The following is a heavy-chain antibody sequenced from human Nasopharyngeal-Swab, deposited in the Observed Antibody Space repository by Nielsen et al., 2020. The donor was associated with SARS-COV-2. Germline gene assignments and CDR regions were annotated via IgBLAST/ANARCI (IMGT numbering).Heavy chain of an antibody. CDR2: INHSGST. J-gene: IGHJ6*02. V-gene: IGHV4-34*13. CDR3: ARDRAWDSSGWDYYYGMDV. Sequence: PGKGLEWIGEINHSGSTNYNPSLKSRVTISVDTSKNQFSLKLSSVTAADTAVYYCARDRAWDSSGWDYYYGMDVWGQGTTVTVSS. D-gene: IGHD6-19*01.